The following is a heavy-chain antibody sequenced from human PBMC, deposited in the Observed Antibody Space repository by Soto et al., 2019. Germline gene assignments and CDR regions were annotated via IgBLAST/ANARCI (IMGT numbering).Heavy chain of an antibody. D-gene: IGHD3-3*01. V-gene: IGHV2-5*02. CDR2: IYRDDDK. Sequence: QITLNESGPTQVNPRQTLTLTCTFSGFSLTTSGVGGGWSRQSPGKAKEWLALIYRDDDKRYSPSLKSRITITKDTSKNLVVMTMADLDPADTATYYCAHRVLRTVFGLVTTTAIYFDFWGQGTPGAVSS. CDR1: GFSLTTSGVG. J-gene: IGHJ4*02. CDR3: AHRVLRTVFGLVTTTAIYFDF.